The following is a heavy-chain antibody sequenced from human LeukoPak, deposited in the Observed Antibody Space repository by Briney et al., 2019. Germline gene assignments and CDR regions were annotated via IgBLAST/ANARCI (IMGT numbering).Heavy chain of an antibody. CDR1: GYTLTNYN. D-gene: IGHD4-23*01. V-gene: IGHV1-18*01. Sequence: ASVKVSCKASGYTLTNYNISWVRHAPGQGLEWMGWINTYKGDTLYAQKLQCRVTMTADTSTNTAYMELRSLRVDDAAVYYCAREFGHCYGDNCFYFFDTWGQGFRVTVSS. CDR2: INTYKGDT. CDR3: AREFGHCYGDNCFYFFDT. J-gene: IGHJ4*02.